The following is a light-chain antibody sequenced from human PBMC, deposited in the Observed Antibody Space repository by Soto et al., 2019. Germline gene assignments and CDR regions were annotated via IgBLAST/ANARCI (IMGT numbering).Light chain of an antibody. CDR1: SSNIGSNY. J-gene: IGLJ2*01. CDR2: RNN. CDR3: QSYDSSLGDVV. Sequence: QSVLTQPPSASGTPGQRVNISCSGSSSNIGSNYVYWYRQFPGTAPKLLIQRNNQRPSGVPARFSGSKSGTSASLAISGLRSEDEADYYCQSYDSSLGDVVFGGGTKVTVL. V-gene: IGLV1-47*01.